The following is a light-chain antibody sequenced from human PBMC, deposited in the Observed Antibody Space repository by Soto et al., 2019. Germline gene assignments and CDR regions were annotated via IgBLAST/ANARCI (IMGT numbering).Light chain of an antibody. CDR2: DVS. CDR3: CSYTICSTPVV. J-gene: IGLJ2*01. Sequence: QSALTQPASVSGSPGQSITISCTGTSSDVGGYNYVSWYQQHPGKAPKLMIYDVSNRPSGVSNRFSGSKSGNTASLTISGLQAEDEADYYCCSYTICSTPVVFGGGTKLTV. CDR1: SSDVGGYNY. V-gene: IGLV2-14*01.